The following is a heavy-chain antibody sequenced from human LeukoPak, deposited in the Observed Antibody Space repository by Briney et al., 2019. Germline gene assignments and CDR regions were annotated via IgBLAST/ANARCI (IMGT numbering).Heavy chain of an antibody. J-gene: IGHJ4*02. CDR2: ISAYNGNT. D-gene: IGHD5-18*01. CDR1: SYTFTSYG. CDR3: ARDRRRGYSYGYDDY. Sequence: ASVKVSCKASSYTFTSYGISWVRQAPGQGLEWMGWISAYNGNTNYAQKLQGRVTMTTDTSTSTAYMELRSLRSDDTAVYYCARDRRRGYSYGYDDYWGQGTLVTVSS. V-gene: IGHV1-18*01.